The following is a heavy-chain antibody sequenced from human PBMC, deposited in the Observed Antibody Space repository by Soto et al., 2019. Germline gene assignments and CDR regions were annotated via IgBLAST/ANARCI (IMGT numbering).Heavy chain of an antibody. V-gene: IGHV3-23*01. CDR3: AKYFGYLYGNYYFDY. J-gene: IGHJ4*02. D-gene: IGHD5-18*01. CDR1: GFTFSSYA. CDR2: ISANGGHT. Sequence: EVQLLESGGGLVQPGGSLRLSCEGAGFTFSSYAMNWVRQAPGKGLEWVSVISANGGHTFYADSVRGRFTISRDNSKNTLYLQMNSLRAEDTAWYYCAKYFGYLYGNYYFDYWGQGSLVAVSS.